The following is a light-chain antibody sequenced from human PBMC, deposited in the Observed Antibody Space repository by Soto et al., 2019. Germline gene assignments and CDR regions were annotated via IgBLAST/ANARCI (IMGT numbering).Light chain of an antibody. V-gene: IGKV1-9*01. J-gene: IGKJ4*02. Sequence: IQLTQSPSSLSASVGERVTITCRASQGVSSYLAWYQQKPGKAPKLLIYAASSLQSGVPSRFSGSGSGTDFTLTISSLQPEDFATYYCQQYNSYPLTFGEGTKVDIK. CDR1: QGVSSY. CDR2: AAS. CDR3: QQYNSYPLT.